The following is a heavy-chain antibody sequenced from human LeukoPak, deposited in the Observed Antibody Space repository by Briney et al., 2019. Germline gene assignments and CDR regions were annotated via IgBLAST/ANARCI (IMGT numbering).Heavy chain of an antibody. CDR2: ISGSGVST. CDR1: GFRFSSYA. Sequence: GGSLRLSCAASGFRFSSYAMSWVRQAPGKGLEWVSAISGSGVSTYYADSVKGRFTVSRDNSKNTLYLQMNSLRAKDTAVYYCAKDPGSYYYYGMDVWGQGTTVTVSS. D-gene: IGHD2-15*01. CDR3: AKDPGSYYYYGMDV. J-gene: IGHJ6*02. V-gene: IGHV3-23*01.